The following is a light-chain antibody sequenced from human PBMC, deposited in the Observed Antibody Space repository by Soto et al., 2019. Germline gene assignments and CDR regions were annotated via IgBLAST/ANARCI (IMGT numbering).Light chain of an antibody. J-gene: IGKJ2*01. V-gene: IGKV1-39*01. CDR3: QQSYSTPYT. CDR2: TAS. Sequence: DIQMTQSPSSLSASVGDRVTITCRASQSISSFLNWYQQKPGKAPKLLIYTASSLQSGVPSRFSGSESGTNFTLTISSLQPEDFVTYYCQQSYSTPYTFGQGTKLESK. CDR1: QSISSF.